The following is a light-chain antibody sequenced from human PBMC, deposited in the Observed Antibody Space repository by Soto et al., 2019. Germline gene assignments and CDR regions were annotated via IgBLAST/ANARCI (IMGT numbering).Light chain of an antibody. V-gene: IGLV2-14*01. CDR1: SSDVGGYNY. CDR2: EVR. J-gene: IGLJ2*01. CDR3: SSYTSSSTLVL. Sequence: QSALTQPASVSGSPGQSITISCTGTSSDVGGYNYVSWYQKHPGKAPKLMIYEVRNRPSGVSNRFSASKSGNTASLTISGLQAEDEADYYCSSYTSSSTLVLFGGGTKVTVL.